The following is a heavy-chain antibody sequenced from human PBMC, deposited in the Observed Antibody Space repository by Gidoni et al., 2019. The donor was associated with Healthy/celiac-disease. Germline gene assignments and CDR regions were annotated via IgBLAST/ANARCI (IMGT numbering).Heavy chain of an antibody. J-gene: IGHJ6*02. V-gene: IGHV3-9*01. CDR2: ISWNSGSI. Sequence: EVQLVESGGGLVQPGRSLRLSCAASGFTFDDYAMHWVRQAPGKGLEWVSGISWNSGSIGYADSVKGRLTSSRDNAKNSLYLQMNSLRAEDTALYYCAKNRRMDYYYYGMDVWGQGTTVTVSS. CDR1: GFTFDDYA. D-gene: IGHD2-15*01. CDR3: AKNRRMDYYYYGMDV.